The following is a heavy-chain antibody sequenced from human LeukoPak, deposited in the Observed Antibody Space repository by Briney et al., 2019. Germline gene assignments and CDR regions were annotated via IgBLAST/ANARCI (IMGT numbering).Heavy chain of an antibody. CDR1: GGSISSGSYY. V-gene: IGHV4-30-4*08. Sequence: SETLSLTCTVSGGSISSGSYYWSWIRQPPGKGLEWIGYIYYSGSTYYNPSLKSRVTISVDTSKNQFSLKLSSVTAADTAVYYCARVQPYDYDDYWGQGTLVTVSS. D-gene: IGHD2-2*01. CDR2: IYYSGST. CDR3: ARVQPYDYDDY. J-gene: IGHJ4*02.